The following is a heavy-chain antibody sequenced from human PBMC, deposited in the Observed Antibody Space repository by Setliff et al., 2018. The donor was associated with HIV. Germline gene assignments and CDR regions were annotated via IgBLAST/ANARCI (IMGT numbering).Heavy chain of an antibody. Sequence: ASETLSLTCTVSGASISGYYWSWIRQAAGKGLEWIGRIETSGGNIDSNPSFKSRVTMSGDTPKNQFSLELSSVTAADTAVYYCASDGVWSSCLDAFDLWGQGAMVTVSS. CDR1: GASISGYY. V-gene: IGHV4-4*07. CDR3: ASDGVWSSCLDAFDL. J-gene: IGHJ3*01. D-gene: IGHD3-3*01. CDR2: IETSGGNI.